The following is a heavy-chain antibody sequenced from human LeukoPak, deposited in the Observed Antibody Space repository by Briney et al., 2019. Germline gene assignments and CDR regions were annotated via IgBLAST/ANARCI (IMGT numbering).Heavy chain of an antibody. CDR2: IYYSGST. CDR3: ARAHVEWLLPFDP. Sequence: KSSQTLSLTCTVSGGSISSGGYYWSWIRQHPGKGLEWIGYIYYSGSTYYNPSLKSRVTISVDTSKNQFSLKLSSVTAADTAVYYCARAHVEWLLPFDPWGQGTLVTVSS. J-gene: IGHJ5*02. V-gene: IGHV4-31*03. CDR1: GGSISSGGYY. D-gene: IGHD3-3*01.